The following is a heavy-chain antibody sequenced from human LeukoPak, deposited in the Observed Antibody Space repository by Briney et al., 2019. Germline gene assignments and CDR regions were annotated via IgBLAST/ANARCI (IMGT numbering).Heavy chain of an antibody. CDR2: MNPVSGNA. J-gene: IGHJ4*02. V-gene: IGHV1-8*01. CDR1: GYTFTNYD. D-gene: IGHD1-26*01. Sequence: ASVKVSCKASGYTFTNYDINWVRQAPGQGLEWMGWMNPVSGNAGSAQKFQGRVSLTRDTSITTAYMELSSLRSDDTAFYYCARAPMGVAPLYWGQGTLVTVSS. CDR3: ARAPMGVAPLY.